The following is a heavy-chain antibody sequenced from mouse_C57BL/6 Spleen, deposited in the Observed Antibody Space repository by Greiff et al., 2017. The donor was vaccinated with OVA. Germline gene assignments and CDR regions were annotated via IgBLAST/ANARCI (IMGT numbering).Heavy chain of an antibody. V-gene: IGHV1-59*01. CDR1: GYTFTSYW. Sequence: VKLQQPGAELVRPGTSVKLSCKASGYTFTSYWMHWVQQRPGQGLEWIGVIDPSDSYTNYNQKFKGKATLTVDTSSSTAYMQLSSLTSEDSAVYYCARGYGSSEDAMDYWGQGTSVTVSA. J-gene: IGHJ4*01. CDR3: ARGYGSSEDAMDY. D-gene: IGHD1-1*01. CDR2: IDPSDSYT.